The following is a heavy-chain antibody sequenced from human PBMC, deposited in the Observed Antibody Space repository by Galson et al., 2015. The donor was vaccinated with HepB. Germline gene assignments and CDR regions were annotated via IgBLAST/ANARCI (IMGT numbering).Heavy chain of an antibody. J-gene: IGHJ4*02. Sequence: SLRLSCAASGFTFSAYGMHWVRQAPGKGLEWVAVICSDGTSEYYADSAKGRFTISSDNSKNTLYLQLNSLRAEDTSVYYCARPYRPDECDFLIEYWGRGTLVTVSS. CDR3: ARPYRPDECDFLIEY. V-gene: IGHV3-33*08. D-gene: IGHD3/OR15-3a*01. CDR1: GFTFSAYG. CDR2: ICSDGTSE.